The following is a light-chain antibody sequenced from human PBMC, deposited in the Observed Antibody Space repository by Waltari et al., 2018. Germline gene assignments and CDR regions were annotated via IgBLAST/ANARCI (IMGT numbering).Light chain of an antibody. CDR3: QQYYSTIFT. Sequence: DLVVTQSPASLAVSLGGRATINCKSSQSVLYSSNNKNYLAWYQHKPVQPPKLLIYWASTRESGVPDRFRGSGSGTDFTLTISSLQAEDVAVYYCQQYYSTIFTFGPGTKVDIK. J-gene: IGKJ3*01. CDR1: QSVLYSSNNKNY. CDR2: WAS. V-gene: IGKV4-1*01.